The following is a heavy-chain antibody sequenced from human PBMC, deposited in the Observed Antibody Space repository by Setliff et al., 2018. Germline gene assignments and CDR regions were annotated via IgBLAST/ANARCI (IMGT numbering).Heavy chain of an antibody. V-gene: IGHV3-74*01. CDR3: ASIDWGENFYNTDV. D-gene: IGHD7-27*01. J-gene: IGHJ6*03. CDR1: GFTFRKYW. CDR2: ISPDGTIT. Sequence: HPGGSLRLSCGASGFTFRKYWMYWVRQVPGKGLVWVSRISPDGTITNYADSVKGRFTISRGNAKNTLYLQMNSLRGEDTAVYFCASIDWGENFYNTDVWGKGTTVTVSS.